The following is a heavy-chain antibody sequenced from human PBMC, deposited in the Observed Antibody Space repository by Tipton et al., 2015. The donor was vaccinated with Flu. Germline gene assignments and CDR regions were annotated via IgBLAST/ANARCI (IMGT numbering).Heavy chain of an antibody. CDR3: SRSTYYYGSGSSDY. D-gene: IGHD3-10*01. V-gene: IGHV4-38-2*01. Sequence: TLSLTCDVSGYSISSGYYWGWIRQPPGKGLEWIGTISHSGSTYYKPSLKSRVTISLDTFQNQFSLKLNSVTAADTAVYYCSRSTYYYGSGSSDYWGQGTLVTVSS. CDR2: ISHSGST. CDR1: GYSISSGYY. J-gene: IGHJ4*02.